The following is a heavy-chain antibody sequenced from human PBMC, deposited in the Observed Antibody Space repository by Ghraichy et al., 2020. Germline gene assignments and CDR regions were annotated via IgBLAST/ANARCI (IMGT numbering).Heavy chain of an antibody. CDR2: INSDGSIT. CDR3: ASDSDILTGYQLLG. V-gene: IGHV3-74*01. D-gene: IGHD3-9*01. Sequence: GGSLRLSCAASGFTFSSYWMHWVRQAPGKGLVWVSRINSDGSITSYADSVKGRFTISRDNAKNTLYLQMNSLRAEDTAVYYCASDSDILTGYQLLGWGQGTLVTVSS. J-gene: IGHJ4*02. CDR1: GFTFSSYW.